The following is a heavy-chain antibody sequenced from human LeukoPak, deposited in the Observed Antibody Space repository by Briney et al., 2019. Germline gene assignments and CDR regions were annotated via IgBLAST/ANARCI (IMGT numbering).Heavy chain of an antibody. CDR3: AREGYSYGSKYFDY. J-gene: IGHJ4*02. CDR1: GGSISSSNW. V-gene: IGHV4-4*02. Sequence: SGTLSLTCAVSGGSISSSNWWSWVRQPPGKGLEWIGEIYHSGSTNYNPSLKSRVTIQVDTSKNQFSLKLTSVTAADTAVYYCAREGYSYGSKYFDYWGQGTLVTVSS. CDR2: IYHSGST. D-gene: IGHD5-18*01.